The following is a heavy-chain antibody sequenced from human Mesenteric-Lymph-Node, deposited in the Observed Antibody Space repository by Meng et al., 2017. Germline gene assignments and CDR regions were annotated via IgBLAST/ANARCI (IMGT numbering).Heavy chain of an antibody. CDR3: ARTRYDDDYYYGMDV. V-gene: IGHV5-51*01. CDR1: GYSFTSYW. D-gene: IGHD3-3*01. Sequence: GGSLRLSCKGSGYSFTSYWIGWVRQMPGKGLEWMGIIYPGDSDTRYSPSFQGQVTISADKSISTAYLQWSSLKASDTAMYYCARTRYDDDYYYGMDVWGQGTLVTVSS. CDR2: IYPGDSDT. J-gene: IGHJ6*02.